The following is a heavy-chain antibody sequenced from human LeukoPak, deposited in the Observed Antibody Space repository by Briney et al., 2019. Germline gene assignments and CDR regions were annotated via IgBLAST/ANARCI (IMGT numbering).Heavy chain of an antibody. CDR2: IYYSGST. Sequence: MTSETLSLTCTVSGGSISSSSYYWGWIRQPPGKGLEWIGIIYYSGSTYYNPSLKSRVTISVDTSKNQFSLKLSSVTAADTAVYYCATGLNNELVRPEGGAFDIWGQGTMVTVSS. CDR1: GGSISSSSYY. CDR3: ATGLNNELVRPEGGAFDI. D-gene: IGHD6-13*01. J-gene: IGHJ3*02. V-gene: IGHV4-39*07.